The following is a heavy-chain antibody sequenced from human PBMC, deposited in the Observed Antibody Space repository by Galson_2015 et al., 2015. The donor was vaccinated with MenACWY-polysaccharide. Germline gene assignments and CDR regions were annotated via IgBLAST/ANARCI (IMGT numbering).Heavy chain of an antibody. CDR3: ASQTWTGYFDY. Sequence: SLRLSCAASGFTFSSYSMNWVRQAPGKGLEWVSYISTGRTIIYQADSVKGRFTISRDNAKNSLYLQMNSLRAEDMAMYYCASQTWTGYFDYWGQGILVTVSS. V-gene: IGHV3-48*04. CDR1: GFTFSSYS. CDR2: ISTGRTII. J-gene: IGHJ4*02. D-gene: IGHD3/OR15-3a*01.